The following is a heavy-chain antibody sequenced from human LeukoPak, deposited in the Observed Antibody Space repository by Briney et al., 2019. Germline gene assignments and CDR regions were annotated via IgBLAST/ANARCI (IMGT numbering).Heavy chain of an antibody. CDR3: ARVALVPAINWFDP. Sequence: GGSLRLSCAASGFTFSSYSMNWVRQAPGKGLEWVSSISSSSYIYYADSVKGRFTISRDNAKNSLYLQMNSLRAEDTAVYYCARVALVPAINWFDPWGQGTLVTVSS. CDR1: GFTFSSYS. J-gene: IGHJ5*02. CDR2: ISSSSYI. D-gene: IGHD2-2*01. V-gene: IGHV3-21*01.